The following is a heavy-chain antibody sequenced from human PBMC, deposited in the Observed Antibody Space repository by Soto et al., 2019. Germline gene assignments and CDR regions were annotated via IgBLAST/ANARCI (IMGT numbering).Heavy chain of an antibody. CDR1: GFSLSTSGGG. CDR2: IYWDDDK. J-gene: IGHJ4*02. CDR3: AHRDPYYWIDY. D-gene: IGHD3-10*01. V-gene: IGHV2-5*02. Sequence: QITLKESGPTLIKPTQTLTLTCTFSGFSLSTSGGGVAWIRQPPGKALEWLALIYWDDDKRYSPALKSRLTITNYPSKNQVVLTMTNMNPVDTATYYCAHRDPYYWIDYWGQGTLVTVSS.